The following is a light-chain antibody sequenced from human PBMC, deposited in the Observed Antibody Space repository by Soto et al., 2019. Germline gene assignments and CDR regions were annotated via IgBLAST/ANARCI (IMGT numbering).Light chain of an antibody. CDR1: QRVSSGY. V-gene: IGKV3-20*01. J-gene: IGKJ1*01. Sequence: EIMLTQSPGTLSLSPGHRATLSFRASQRVSSGYLAWYQQIPGQAPRLLIFGASNRATGIPDRFSGGGSGTEFTFTISSLQPEDFASYYCQQYNSYSTFGQGTKVDIK. CDR2: GAS. CDR3: QQYNSYST.